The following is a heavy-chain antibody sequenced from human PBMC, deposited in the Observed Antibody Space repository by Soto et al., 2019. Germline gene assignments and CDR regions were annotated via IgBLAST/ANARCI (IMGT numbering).Heavy chain of an antibody. CDR1: RFTLSNCG. CDR3: AKDLYTSGWYNYFDP. Sequence: QVQLVESGGGVVQPGGSLILSCSASRFTLSNCGMHWVRQAPGRGLEWVAMISYDGNEKHYIDSVKGRFTISRGDSKNTLYLQMNSLRPEDTAVYYCAKDLYTSGWYNYFDPWGQGTLVTVSS. V-gene: IGHV3-30*18. CDR2: ISYDGNEK. D-gene: IGHD6-19*01. J-gene: IGHJ5*02.